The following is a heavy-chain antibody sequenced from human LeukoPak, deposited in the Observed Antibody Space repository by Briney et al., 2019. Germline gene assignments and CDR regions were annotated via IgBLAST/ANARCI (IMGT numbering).Heavy chain of an antibody. D-gene: IGHD3-16*01. CDR2: IRHDGSKK. J-gene: IGHJ6*03. Sequence: GGSLRLSCAASGFTFSSYWMSWVRQAPGKGLEWVAFIRHDGSKKYYAGSVKGRFTISRDKSKNTLYLQMNSLRAEDTAEYYCAKVSRARMLTFGGVIAQGYYYFYMDVWGKGTTVTISS. CDR1: GFTFSSYW. V-gene: IGHV3-30*02. CDR3: AKVSRARMLTFGGVIAQGYYYFYMDV.